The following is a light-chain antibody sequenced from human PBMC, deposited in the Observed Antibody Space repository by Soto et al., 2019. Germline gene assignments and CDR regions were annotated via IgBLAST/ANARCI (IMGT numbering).Light chain of an antibody. CDR2: EVN. J-gene: IGLJ1*01. CDR3: SSYAGSSNV. CDR1: SSDVGGYNY. Sequence: QSVLTNVPSASGTPGQSVAISCTGTSSDVGGYNYVSWYQQHPGKAPKLMIYEVNVQPSGVPNRFSGSKSGNSASLTVSGLQAEDEADYYCSSYAGSSNVFGTGTKVTVL. V-gene: IGLV2-8*01.